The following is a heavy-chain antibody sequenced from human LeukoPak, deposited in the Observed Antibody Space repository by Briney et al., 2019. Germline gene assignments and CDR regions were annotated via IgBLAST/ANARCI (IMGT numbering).Heavy chain of an antibody. J-gene: IGHJ3*02. CDR3: ARVYRNVVGAVHDAFDI. CDR1: GFTFDDYG. D-gene: IGHD2-15*01. CDR2: INRNGGST. V-gene: IGHV3-20*04. Sequence: GGSLRLSCAASGFTFDDYGMSWVRQAPGKGLEWVSGINRNGGSTGYADSVKGRFTISRDNAKNSLYLQMNSLRAEDTALYYCARVYRNVVGAVHDAFDIWGQGTMVTVSS.